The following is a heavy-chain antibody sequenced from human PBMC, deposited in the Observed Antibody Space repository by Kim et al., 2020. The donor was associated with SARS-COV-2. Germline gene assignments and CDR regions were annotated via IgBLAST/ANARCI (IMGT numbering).Heavy chain of an antibody. CDR2: IIPIFGTA. Sequence: SVKVSCKASGGTFSSYAISWVRQAPGQGLEWMGGIIPIFGTANYAQKFQGRVTITADESTSTAYMELSSLRSEDTAVYYCARGVRGGDYGDYGLGWFDPWGQGTLVTVSS. V-gene: IGHV1-69*13. D-gene: IGHD4-17*01. CDR3: ARGVRGGDYGDYGLGWFDP. J-gene: IGHJ5*02. CDR1: GGTFSSYA.